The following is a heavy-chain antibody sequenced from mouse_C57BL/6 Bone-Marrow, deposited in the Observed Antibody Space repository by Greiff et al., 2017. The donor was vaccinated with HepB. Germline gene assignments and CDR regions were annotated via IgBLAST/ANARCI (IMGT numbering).Heavy chain of an antibody. Sequence: QVQLKESGAELVKPGASVKLSCKASGYTFTEYTIHWVKQRSGQGLEWIGWFYPGSGSIKYNEKFKDKATLTADKSSSTVYMELSRLTSEDSAVYFCARREAYYYGSSYWYIDVWGTGTTVTVSS. CDR2: FYPGSGSI. CDR1: GYTFTEYT. V-gene: IGHV1-62-2*01. J-gene: IGHJ1*03. CDR3: ARREAYYYGSSYWYIDV. D-gene: IGHD1-1*01.